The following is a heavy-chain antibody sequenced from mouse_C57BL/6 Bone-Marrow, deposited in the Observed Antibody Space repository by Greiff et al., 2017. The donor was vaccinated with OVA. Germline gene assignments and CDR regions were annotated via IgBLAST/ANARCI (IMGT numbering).Heavy chain of an antibody. CDR2: ISSGGSYT. CDR3: ARHLSWFAY. J-gene: IGHJ3*01. V-gene: IGHV5-6*01. CDR1: GFTFSSYG. Sequence: EVKLMESGGDLVKPGGSLKLSCAASGFTFSSYGMSWVRQTPDKRLEWVATISSGGSYTYYPDSVKGRFTISRDNAKNTLYLQMSSLKSEDTAIYYCARHLSWFAYWGQGTLVTVSA.